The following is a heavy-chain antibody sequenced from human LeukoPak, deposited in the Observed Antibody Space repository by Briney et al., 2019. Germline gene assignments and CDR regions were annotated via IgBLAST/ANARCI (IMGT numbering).Heavy chain of an antibody. CDR1: GYTFLDYY. CDR2: INPNGGAT. J-gene: IGHJ4*02. CDR3: ARSGYNSGWAFDF. Sequence: GASVKVSCKASGYTFLDYYMHWVRQAPGQGLEWIGWINPNGGATDYAQNFQGRVTLTRDTSISTAYMELSSLRSDDTAVYYCARSGYNSGWAFDFWGQGTLVTVSS. D-gene: IGHD6-19*01. V-gene: IGHV1-2*02.